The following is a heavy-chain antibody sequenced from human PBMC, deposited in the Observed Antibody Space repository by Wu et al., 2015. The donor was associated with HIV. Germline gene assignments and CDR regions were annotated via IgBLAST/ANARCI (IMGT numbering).Heavy chain of an antibody. Sequence: QVQLVQSGAEVKKPGASVKVSCQASGYTFTVYYIHWVRQAPGQGLEWMGIINPSGGSTSYAQKFQGRVTMTRDTSTSTVYMELSSLRSEDTAVYYCARQYYDFWSGYLNAFDIWGQGTMVTVSS. D-gene: IGHD3-3*01. CDR2: INPSGGST. CDR3: ARQYYDFWSGYLNAFDI. CDR1: GYTFTVYY. V-gene: IGHV1-46*03. J-gene: IGHJ3*02.